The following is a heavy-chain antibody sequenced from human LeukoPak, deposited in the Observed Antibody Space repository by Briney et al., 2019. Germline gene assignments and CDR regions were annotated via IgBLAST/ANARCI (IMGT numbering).Heavy chain of an antibody. CDR1: GFIFSDYY. J-gene: IGHJ5*02. Sequence: GGSQRLSCAASGFIFSDYYMTWIRHATGEGLEWVSYISSSGSITYYADSVKGRFTISRDNAKNSLYLEMNSLRDDDTAVYFCARTGGAGSPSDTWGQGTLVTVSS. CDR3: ARTGGAGSPSDT. CDR2: ISSSGSIT. V-gene: IGHV3-11*01. D-gene: IGHD3-10*01.